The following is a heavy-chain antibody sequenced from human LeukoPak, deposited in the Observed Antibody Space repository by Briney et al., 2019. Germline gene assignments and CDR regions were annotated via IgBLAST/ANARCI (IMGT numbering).Heavy chain of an antibody. CDR2: IYTSGTI. V-gene: IGHV4-4*07. J-gene: IGHJ4*02. CDR3: ARVAAADYFDY. CDR1: GGSISSYY. D-gene: IGHD6-13*01. Sequence: SETLSLTCTVSGGSISSYYWSWIRQPAGTALEWIGRIYTSGTITYNPSLKSRVTMSVDTSKNQFSLKLSSVTAADTAVYYCARVAAADYFDYWGQGTLVTVSS.